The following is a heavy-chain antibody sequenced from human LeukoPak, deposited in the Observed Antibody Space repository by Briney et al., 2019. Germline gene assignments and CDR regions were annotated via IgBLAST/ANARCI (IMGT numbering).Heavy chain of an antibody. J-gene: IGHJ4*02. V-gene: IGHV4-39*01. D-gene: IGHD1-26*01. Sequence: SETLSLTCTVSGGSISSSSYYWGWIRQPPGKGLEWIGSIYYSGSTYYNPSLKSRVTISVDTSKNQFSLKLSSVTAADTAVYYCANLGVIVGATQSEVLQGYWGQGTLVTVSS. CDR2: IYYSGST. CDR3: ANLGVIVGATQSEVLQGY. CDR1: GGSISSSSYY.